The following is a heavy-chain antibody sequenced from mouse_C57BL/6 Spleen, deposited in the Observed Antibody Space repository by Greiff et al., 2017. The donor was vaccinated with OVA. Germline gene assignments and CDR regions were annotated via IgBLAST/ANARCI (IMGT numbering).Heavy chain of an antibody. Sequence: VQLKESGAELVRPGASVKLSCTASGFNFTDDYMHWVKQRPEQGLEWIGWIDPENGDTEYASKFQGKATITADTSSNTAYLQLSSLTSEDTAVYYCTTRYYAMDYWGQGTSVTVSS. J-gene: IGHJ4*01. CDR2: IDPENGDT. CDR1: GFNFTDDY. V-gene: IGHV14-4*01. CDR3: TTRYYAMDY.